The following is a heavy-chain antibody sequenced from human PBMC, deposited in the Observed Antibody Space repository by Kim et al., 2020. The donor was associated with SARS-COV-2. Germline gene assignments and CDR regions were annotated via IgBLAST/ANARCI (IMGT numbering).Heavy chain of an antibody. CDR2: INHSGST. D-gene: IGHD2-2*01. CDR1: GGSFSGYY. Sequence: SETLSLTCAVYGGSFSGYYWSWIRQPPGKGLEWIGEINHSGSTNYNPSLKSRVTISVDTSKNQFSLKLSSVTAADTAVYYCARGIVVVPAAGSSYYYYGMDVWGQGTTVTVSS. CDR3: ARGIVVVPAAGSSYYYYGMDV. V-gene: IGHV4-34*01. J-gene: IGHJ6*02.